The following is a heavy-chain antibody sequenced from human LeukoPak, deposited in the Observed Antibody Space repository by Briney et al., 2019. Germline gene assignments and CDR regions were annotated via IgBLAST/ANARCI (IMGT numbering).Heavy chain of an antibody. CDR1: GYTFTSYD. CDR2: MNPNSGNT. J-gene: IGHJ3*02. Sequence: ASVKVSCKASGYTFTSYDINWVRQGTGQGLGWMGWMNPNSGNTGYAQTFQGRVTMTKNTSISTAYMELSSLTSEDTAVYYCARGSEYSYGDDAFDIWGQGTMVTVSA. V-gene: IGHV1-8*01. D-gene: IGHD5-18*01. CDR3: ARGSEYSYGDDAFDI.